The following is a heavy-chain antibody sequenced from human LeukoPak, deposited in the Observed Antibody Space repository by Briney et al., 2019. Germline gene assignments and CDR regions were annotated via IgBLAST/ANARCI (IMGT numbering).Heavy chain of an antibody. CDR2: IYYSGSS. CDR3: AREGDSSSWYGHFDY. J-gene: IGHJ4*02. Sequence: SETLSLTCTVSGDSISSSSYYWGWIRQSPGKGLEWIGSIYYSGSSYYNPSLKSRVTISVDTSKNQFSLKLNSVTAADTAVYYCAREGDSSSWYGHFDYWGQGTMVTVSS. V-gene: IGHV4-39*07. CDR1: GDSISSSSYY. D-gene: IGHD6-13*01.